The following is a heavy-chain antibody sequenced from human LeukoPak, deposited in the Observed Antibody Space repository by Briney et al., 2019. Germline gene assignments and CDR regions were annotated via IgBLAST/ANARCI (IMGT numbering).Heavy chain of an antibody. CDR3: ARYRSGSYFDY. D-gene: IGHD3-10*01. CDR1: GFTFSSYS. CDR2: INSDGFST. Sequence: GGSLRLSCAASGFTFSSYSMNWVRQAPGKGLVWVSRINSDGFSTSYADSVKGRFTISRDNAKNTLYLQMNSLRAEDTAVYYCARYRSGSYFDYWGQGTLVTVSS. V-gene: IGHV3-74*01. J-gene: IGHJ4*02.